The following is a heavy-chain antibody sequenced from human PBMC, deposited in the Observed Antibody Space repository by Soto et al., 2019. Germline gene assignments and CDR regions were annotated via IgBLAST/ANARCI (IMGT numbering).Heavy chain of an antibody. CDR2: IYPGDSDT. CDR1: GYSFTSYW. Sequence: GESLKISCKGSGYSFTSYWIGWVRPMPGKGLEWMGIIYPGDSDTRYSPSFQCQVTISAAKSISTAYLQWSSLKASDTAMYYCARLPIPRKRMIVVRGSAFDIWGQRTMVTVS. J-gene: IGHJ3*02. CDR3: ARLPIPRKRMIVVRGSAFDI. D-gene: IGHD3-22*01. V-gene: IGHV5-51*01.